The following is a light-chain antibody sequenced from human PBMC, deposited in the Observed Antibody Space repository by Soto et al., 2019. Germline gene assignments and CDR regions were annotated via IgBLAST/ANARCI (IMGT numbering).Light chain of an antibody. V-gene: IGLV2-14*01. CDR1: GSDIGNYNL. J-gene: IGLJ3*02. CDR3: SSYAAYSTLWV. Sequence: QSVLTQPASVSGSPGQSITISCTGTGSDIGNYNLVSWYQQHPGKAPKLLIYEVTSRPSGVSNRFSGSKSGNAASLTISGLQAEDEAHYYCSSYAAYSTLWVFGGGTKVTVL. CDR2: EVT.